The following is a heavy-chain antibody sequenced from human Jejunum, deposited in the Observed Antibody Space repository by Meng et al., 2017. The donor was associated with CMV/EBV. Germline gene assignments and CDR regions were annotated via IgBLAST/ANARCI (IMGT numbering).Heavy chain of an antibody. CDR3: ALFTRSWFDP. CDR2: IYWDDDK. D-gene: IGHD2-2*01. CDR1: GFSLRTGEVG. J-gene: IGHJ5*02. V-gene: IGHV2-5*02. Sequence: QITCTTSGPTLWKPPQTVTLTCTFSGFSLRTGEVGVGWIRQPPGKALEWLAVIYWDDDKRSRPSLKSRLTITKDTSKNQVVLTLTNMDPVDTATYYCALFTRSWFDPWGQGTLVTVSS.